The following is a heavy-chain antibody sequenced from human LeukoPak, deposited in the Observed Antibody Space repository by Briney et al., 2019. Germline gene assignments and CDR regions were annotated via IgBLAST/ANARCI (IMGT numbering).Heavy chain of an antibody. J-gene: IGHJ4*02. CDR2: INWNGGST. D-gene: IGHD5-24*01. CDR1: GFTFDDYG. V-gene: IGHV3-20*04. CDR3: ARGGPRWLQLYDY. Sequence: GGSLRLSCAASGFTFDDYGMSWVRQAPGKGLEWVSGINWNGGSTGYADSVKGRFTISRDNAKNSLYLQMNSLRAEDAAMYYCARGGPRWLQLYDYWGQGTLVTVSS.